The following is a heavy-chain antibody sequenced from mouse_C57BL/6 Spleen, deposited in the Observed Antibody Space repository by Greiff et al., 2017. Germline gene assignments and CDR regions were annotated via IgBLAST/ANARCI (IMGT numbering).Heavy chain of an antibody. V-gene: IGHV1-50*01. CDR2: IDPSDSYT. D-gene: IGHD1-3*01. Sequence: VQLQQPGAELVKPGASVKLSCKASGYTFTSYWMQWVKQRPGQGLEWIGEIDPSDSYTNYNQKFKGKATLTVDTSSSTAYMQLSSLTSEDSAVYYCAREYISSAWFAYWGQGTLVTVSA. CDR3: AREYISSAWFAY. J-gene: IGHJ3*01. CDR1: GYTFTSYW.